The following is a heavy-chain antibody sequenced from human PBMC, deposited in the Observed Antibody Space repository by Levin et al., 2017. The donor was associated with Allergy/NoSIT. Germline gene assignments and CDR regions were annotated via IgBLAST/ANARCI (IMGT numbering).Heavy chain of an antibody. D-gene: IGHD2-15*01. V-gene: IGHV1-24*01. CDR1: GYTLTELS. J-gene: IGHJ4*02. Sequence: ASVKVSCKVSGYTLTELSMHWVRQAPGKGLEWMGGFDPEDGETIYAQKFQGRVTMTEDTSTDTAYMELSSLRSEDTAVYYCATDDCSGGSCYEVPLGYWGQGTLVTVSS. CDR3: ATDDCSGGSCYEVPLGY. CDR2: FDPEDGET.